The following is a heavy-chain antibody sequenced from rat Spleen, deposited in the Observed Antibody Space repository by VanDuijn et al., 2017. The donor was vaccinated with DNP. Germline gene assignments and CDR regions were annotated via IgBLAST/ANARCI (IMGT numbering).Heavy chain of an antibody. CDR1: GFSLTNYH. CDR2: IWNNGGT. D-gene: IGHD1-3*01. V-gene: IGHV2-41*01. CDR3: ARSLATVAPTGAMDA. J-gene: IGHJ4*01. Sequence: QVQLKESGPGLVQSSQTLSLTCTVSGFSLTNYHVHWVRQPPGKGLEWMGVIWNNGGTRYNSGLKSRLSISKDTSKSQVFLKMNSVQTEDTAMYFCARSLATVAPTGAMDAWGQGTSVSVSS.